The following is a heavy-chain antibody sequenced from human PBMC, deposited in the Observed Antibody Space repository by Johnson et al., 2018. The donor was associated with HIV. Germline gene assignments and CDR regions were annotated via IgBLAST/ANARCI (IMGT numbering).Heavy chain of an antibody. CDR2: ISNSGGDT. V-gene: IGHV3-21*02. J-gene: IGHJ3*02. CDR3: ASEAEHHVGSSRVASFDI. D-gene: IGHD2-15*01. Sequence: VQLVESGGGVVQPGRSLRLSCAASGFAFSSYAMSWVRQAPGKGLEWVSAISNSGGDTYYADSVKGRFTISRDNAKKSLCLQMNTLRAEDTALYYCASEAEHHVGSSRVASFDIWGRGTMVAVSA. CDR1: GFAFSSYA.